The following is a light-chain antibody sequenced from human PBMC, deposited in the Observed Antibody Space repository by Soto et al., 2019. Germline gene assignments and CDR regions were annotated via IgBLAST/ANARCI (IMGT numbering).Light chain of an antibody. V-gene: IGKV1-5*03. CDR1: QSISSW. CDR3: QYYKEHST. CDR2: EAS. J-gene: IGKJ1*01. Sequence: DIHMTQSPSTLSASVGDRVTITCRASQSISSWLAWYQQKPGKAHKLLIYEASSSEIGVPPRFSGSGFGTEFTLTISSLQPEDSATYYCQYYKEHSTFGQGTRLEIK.